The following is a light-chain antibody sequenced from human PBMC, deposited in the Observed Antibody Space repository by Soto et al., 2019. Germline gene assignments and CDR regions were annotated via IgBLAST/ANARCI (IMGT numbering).Light chain of an antibody. CDR3: QQYGRSPLN. V-gene: IGKV3-20*01. CDR1: QSVSSSY. CDR2: GAS. Sequence: EIVLTQSPATLSISTGERATLSCRASQSVSSSYLAWYQQKPGQAPRLLIYGASSRATGIPDRFSGSGSGTDFTLTISRLEPEDFAVYYCQQYGRSPLNFGGGIKV. J-gene: IGKJ4*01.